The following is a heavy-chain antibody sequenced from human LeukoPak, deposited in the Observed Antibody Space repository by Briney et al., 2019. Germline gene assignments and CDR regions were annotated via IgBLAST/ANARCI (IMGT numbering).Heavy chain of an antibody. Sequence: SETLSLTCTVSGGSISSYYWSWIRQPPGKGLEWIGYIYYSVSTNYNPSLKSRVTISVDTSKNQFSLKLSSVTAADTAVYYCARSRYGSGSYKYYYYFDYWGQGTLVTVSS. J-gene: IGHJ4*02. CDR3: ARSRYGSGSYKYYYYFDY. V-gene: IGHV4-59*12. CDR2: IYYSVST. D-gene: IGHD3-10*01. CDR1: GGSISSYY.